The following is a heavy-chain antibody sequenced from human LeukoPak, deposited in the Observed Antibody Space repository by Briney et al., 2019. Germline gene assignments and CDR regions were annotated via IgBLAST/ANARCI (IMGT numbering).Heavy chain of an antibody. CDR3: ARDSLSDILTGYYIRFDY. D-gene: IGHD3-9*01. V-gene: IGHV1-2*02. Sequence: ASVKVSCKGSGYTFTSYYIHWVRQAPGQRLEWLGWINPSSGATTSAQNFQGRVTMTTDTSISAVYMELSRLTSDDTAVYYCARDSLSDILTGYYIRFDYWGQGTLVTVSS. CDR2: INPSSGAT. CDR1: GYTFTSYY. J-gene: IGHJ4*02.